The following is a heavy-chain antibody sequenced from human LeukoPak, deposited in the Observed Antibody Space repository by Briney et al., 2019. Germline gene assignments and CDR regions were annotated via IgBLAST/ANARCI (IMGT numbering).Heavy chain of an antibody. CDR1: GFTFSSYS. Sequence: PGWSLRLSCAASGFTFSSYSMNWVRQAPGKGLEWVSYISSSSSTIYYADSVKGRFTISRDNAKNSLYLQMNSLRAEDTAVYYCARMISSSQRRDFDYWGQGTLVTVSS. D-gene: IGHD6-13*01. CDR3: ARMISSSQRRDFDY. CDR2: ISSSSSTI. V-gene: IGHV3-48*04. J-gene: IGHJ4*02.